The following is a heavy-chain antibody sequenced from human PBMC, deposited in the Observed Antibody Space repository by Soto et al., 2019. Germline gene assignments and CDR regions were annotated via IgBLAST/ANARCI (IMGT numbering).Heavy chain of an antibody. Sequence: ASVKVSCKASGYTFTSYDINWVRQATGQGLEWMGWMNPNSGNTGYAQKFQGRVTMTRNTSISTAYMELSSLRSEDTAVYYCARGGELSPRLYYYYVMDVWGKGTTVTVSS. J-gene: IGHJ6*04. V-gene: IGHV1-8*01. D-gene: IGHD3-10*01. CDR1: GYTFTSYD. CDR2: MNPNSGNT. CDR3: ARGGELSPRLYYYYVMDV.